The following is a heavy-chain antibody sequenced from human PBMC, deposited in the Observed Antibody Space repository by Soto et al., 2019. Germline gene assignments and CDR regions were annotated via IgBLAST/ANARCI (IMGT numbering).Heavy chain of an antibody. Sequence: LSLTCTVSGGSISSYYWSWIRQPPGKGLEWIGYIYYSGSTNYNPSLKSRVTISVDTSKNQFSLKLSSVTAADTAVYYCAREVGYCSSTSCYKGINWFDPWGQGTLVTVSS. CDR1: GGSISSYY. CDR3: AREVGYCSSTSCYKGINWFDP. V-gene: IGHV4-59*01. D-gene: IGHD2-2*02. J-gene: IGHJ5*02. CDR2: IYYSGST.